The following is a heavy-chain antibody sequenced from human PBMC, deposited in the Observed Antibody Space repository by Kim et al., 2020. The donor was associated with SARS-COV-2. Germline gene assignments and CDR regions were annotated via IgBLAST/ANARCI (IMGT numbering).Heavy chain of an antibody. D-gene: IGHD4-17*01. J-gene: IGHJ5*02. CDR1: GFTFSNYG. V-gene: IGHV3-23*01. Sequence: GGSLRLSCAASGFTFSNYGMRWVRQAPGRGLEWVSAISGSGYSTYYADSVKGRFTISRDNSKNTLYLQMNSLRAEDTAVYYCAKKGTETVNWVDPWGRGTLVTVSS. CDR2: ISGSGYST. CDR3: AKKGTETVNWVDP.